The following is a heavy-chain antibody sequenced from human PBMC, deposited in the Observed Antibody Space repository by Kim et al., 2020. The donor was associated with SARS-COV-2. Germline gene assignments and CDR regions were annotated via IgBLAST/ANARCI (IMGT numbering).Heavy chain of an antibody. CDR1: GGTFSSYA. J-gene: IGHJ4*02. CDR2: IIPILGIA. CDR3: ARSMVRGVIDY. D-gene: IGHD3-10*01. V-gene: IGHV1-69*04. Sequence: SVKVSCKASGGTFSSYAISWVRQAPGQGLEWMGRIIPILGIANYAQKFQGRVTITADKSTSTAYMELSSLRSEDTAVYYCARSMVRGVIDYWGQGTLVTVSS.